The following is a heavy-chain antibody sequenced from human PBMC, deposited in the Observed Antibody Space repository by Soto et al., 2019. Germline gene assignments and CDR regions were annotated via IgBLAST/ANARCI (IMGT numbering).Heavy chain of an antibody. Sequence: EVQLVESGGGLVQPGGSLRLSCAASGFPFSNYEMNWVRQAPGKGLEWVSYISSSSRTIYYADSVRVRFTISRDNAKNSVYLQMNSLRAEDTAVYYCAREESFVDYWGQGTLVTVSS. CDR2: ISSSSRTI. J-gene: IGHJ4*02. CDR3: AREESFVDY. V-gene: IGHV3-48*03. CDR1: GFPFSNYE. D-gene: IGHD1-26*01.